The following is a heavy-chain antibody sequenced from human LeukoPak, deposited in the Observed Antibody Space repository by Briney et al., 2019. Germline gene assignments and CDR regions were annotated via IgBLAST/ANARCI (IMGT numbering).Heavy chain of an antibody. V-gene: IGHV4-4*07. CDR2: IYTTGST. CDR3: ATGPRATATQAFDI. D-gene: IGHD2-15*01. CDR1: DGSITNSY. J-gene: IGHJ3*02. Sequence: SETLSLTCTVSDGSITNSYRSWIRQPAGKGLEWIGRIYTTGSTTYNPSLNSRVTISVDTSKNQSSLKLNSVTAADTAVYYCATGPRATATQAFDIWGQGTLVTVSS.